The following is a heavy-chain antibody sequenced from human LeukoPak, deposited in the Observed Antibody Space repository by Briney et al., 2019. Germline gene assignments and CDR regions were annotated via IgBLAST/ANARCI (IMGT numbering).Heavy chain of an antibody. D-gene: IGHD2-21*02. Sequence: ASVKVSCKASGYTFTDYYMHWVRQAPGQGLEWMGWINPNSGGTNYAQKFQGRVTMTRDTSISTAYMELSRLRSDDTAVYYCAKGPVVVTATPTPGDYWGQGTLVTVSS. CDR3: AKGPVVVTATPTPGDY. CDR1: GYTFTDYY. V-gene: IGHV1-2*02. J-gene: IGHJ4*02. CDR2: INPNSGGT.